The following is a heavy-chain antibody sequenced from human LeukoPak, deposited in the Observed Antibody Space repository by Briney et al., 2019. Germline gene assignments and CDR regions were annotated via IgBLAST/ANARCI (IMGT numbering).Heavy chain of an antibody. CDR3: ARDRYSSSWYELDY. CDR2: IKQDGSEK. D-gene: IGHD6-13*01. CDR1: GFTFSSYW. Sequence: GGSLRLSCAASGFTFSSYWMSWVRQAPGKGLGWVANIKQDGSEKYYVDSVKGRFTISRDNAKNSLYLQMNSLRAEDTAVYYCARDRYSSSWYELDYWGQGTLVTVSS. V-gene: IGHV3-7*05. J-gene: IGHJ4*02.